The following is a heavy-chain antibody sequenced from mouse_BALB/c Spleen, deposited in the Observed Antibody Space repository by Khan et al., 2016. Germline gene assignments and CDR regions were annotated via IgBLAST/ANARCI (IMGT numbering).Heavy chain of an antibody. CDR2: INPDSSTI. CDR1: GFDFSGYW. Sequence: EVKLLESGGGLVQPGGSLKLSCEASGFDFSGYWMSWVRQAPGKGQEWIGEINPDSSTINYTPHLKDKFIISRDNAKNTLYLQMSKVRSEDTALYYCASTFWYFDVWGAGTTVTVSS. J-gene: IGHJ1*01. V-gene: IGHV4-1*02. CDR3: ASTFWYFDV.